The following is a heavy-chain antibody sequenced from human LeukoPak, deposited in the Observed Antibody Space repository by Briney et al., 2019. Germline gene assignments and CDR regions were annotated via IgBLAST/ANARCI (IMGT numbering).Heavy chain of an antibody. Sequence: GGSLRLSCAASGFTFSSYAMSWVRQAPGKGLEWVSAISGSGGSTYYADSVKGRFTISRDNSKNTLYLQMNSLRAEDTAVYYSTKDLGYYDSSGYYFGDYWGQGTLVTVSS. J-gene: IGHJ4*02. V-gene: IGHV3-23*01. CDR2: ISGSGGST. D-gene: IGHD3-22*01. CDR1: GFTFSSYA. CDR3: TKDLGYYDSSGYYFGDY.